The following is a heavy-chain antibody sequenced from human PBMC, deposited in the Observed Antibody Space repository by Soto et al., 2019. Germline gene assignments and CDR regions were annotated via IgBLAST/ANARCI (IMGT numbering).Heavy chain of an antibody. V-gene: IGHV4-30-4*01. CDR2: IYYSGST. CDR3: ARVPTYYDSSGYYSGVWYFDY. CDR1: GGSISSGDYY. J-gene: IGHJ4*02. D-gene: IGHD3-22*01. Sequence: SETLSLTCTVSGGSISSGDYYWSWIRQPPGKGLEWIGYIYYSGSTYYNPSLKSRVTISVDTSKNQFSLKLSSVTAADTAVYYCARVPTYYDSSGYYSGVWYFDYWGQGTLVTVSS.